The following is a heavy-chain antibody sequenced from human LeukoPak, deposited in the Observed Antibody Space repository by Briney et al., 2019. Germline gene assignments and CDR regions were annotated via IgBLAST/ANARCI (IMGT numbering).Heavy chain of an antibody. D-gene: IGHD2-2*01. CDR3: ARDGCSSTSCFYP. CDR2: ISYDGSNK. J-gene: IGHJ5*02. V-gene: IGHV3-30-3*01. CDR1: GFTFSSYA. Sequence: GGSLRLSCAASGFTFSSYAMHWVRQAPGKGLEWVAVISYDGSNKYYADSVKGRFTISRDNSKNTLYLQMNSLRAEDTAVYYCARDGCSSTSCFYPWGQGTLVTVSS.